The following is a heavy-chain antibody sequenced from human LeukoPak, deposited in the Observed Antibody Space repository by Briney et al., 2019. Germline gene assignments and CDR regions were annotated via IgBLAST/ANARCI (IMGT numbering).Heavy chain of an antibody. CDR1: GFTFRRYW. CDR2: IHQDGGQK. CDR3: ARGNSFDY. D-gene: IGHD1-1*01. J-gene: IGHJ4*02. Sequence: QTGGSLRLSCAASGFTFRRYWMSWVRQAPGKGLEWVANIHQDGGQKFYVDSVEGRFTISRDNAKDSVYLHMNSLRADHTAVYCCARGNSFDYWGQGTLVTVSS. V-gene: IGHV3-7*01.